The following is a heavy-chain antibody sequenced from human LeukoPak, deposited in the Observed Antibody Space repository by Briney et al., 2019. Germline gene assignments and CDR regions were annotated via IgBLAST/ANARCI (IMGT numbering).Heavy chain of an antibody. J-gene: IGHJ4*02. CDR1: GGSLSSGSDY. CDR3: ARSGYSNFDY. Sequence: SETLSLTCTVSGGSLSSGSDYWSWIRQSAGKGLEWIGRIYASGSTNYNSSLKSRVTISVDTSKNQFSLKLSSVTAADTAVYYCARSGYSNFDYWGQGTLVTVSS. V-gene: IGHV4-61*02. CDR2: IYASGST. D-gene: IGHD3-3*01.